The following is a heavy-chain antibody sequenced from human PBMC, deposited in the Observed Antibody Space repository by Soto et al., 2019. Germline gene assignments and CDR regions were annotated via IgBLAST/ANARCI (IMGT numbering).Heavy chain of an antibody. J-gene: IGHJ3*02. CDR2: IYYSGST. CDR1: GGSISSYY. D-gene: IGHD1-26*01. Sequence: SETLSLTCTVSGGSISSYYWSWIRQPPGKGLEWIGYIYYSGSTNYNPSLKSRVTISVDTSKNQFSLKLSSVTAADTAVYYCARHRVVGASDAFDIWGQGTVVTVSS. CDR3: ARHRVVGASDAFDI. V-gene: IGHV4-59*08.